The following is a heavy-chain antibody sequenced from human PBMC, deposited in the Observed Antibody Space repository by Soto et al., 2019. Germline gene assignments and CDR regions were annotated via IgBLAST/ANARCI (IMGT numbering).Heavy chain of an antibody. J-gene: IGHJ6*02. D-gene: IGHD6-19*01. CDR2: IWYDGSNK. Sequence: GGSLRLSCAASGFTFSSYSMHGVRQAPGKGLEWVAVIWYDGSNKYYADSVKGRFTISRDNSKNTLYLQMNSLRAEDTAVYYCARDAQSSGWYYYYGMDVWGQGTTVTVSS. V-gene: IGHV3-33*01. CDR1: GFTFSSYS. CDR3: ARDAQSSGWYYYYGMDV.